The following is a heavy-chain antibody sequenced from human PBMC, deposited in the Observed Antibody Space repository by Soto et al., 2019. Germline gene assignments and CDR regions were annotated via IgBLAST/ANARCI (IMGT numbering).Heavy chain of an antibody. CDR3: AARYCPTTTCFLPWPY. J-gene: IGHJ4*02. D-gene: IGHD2-2*01. CDR2: IIPLLEVT. Sequence: QVQLVQSGAEVKKPGSSVTVSCKASGGTFNSYTITWVRQASGQGLEWVGRIIPLLEVTSSLRKFQGSVTITAYKSSNTAYIALSGLTVEDTAVYYCAARYCPTTTCFLPWPYWVQVTLVAVSA. V-gene: IGHV1-69*02. CDR1: GGTFNSYT.